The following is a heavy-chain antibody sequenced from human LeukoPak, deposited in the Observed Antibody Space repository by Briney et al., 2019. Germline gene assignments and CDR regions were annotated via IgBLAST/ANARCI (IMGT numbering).Heavy chain of an antibody. D-gene: IGHD5-24*01. CDR3: ARSRDGYNILYY. CDR2: ILGGGDTT. J-gene: IGHJ4*02. CDR1: GFTFSNYA. V-gene: IGHV3-23*01. Sequence: PGGSLRLSCAASGFTFSNYAMTWVRQAPGKGLEWVSAILGGGDTTHYADSVKGRFTISRDNSKNTLNLQMNSLRAEDTAIYYCARSRDGYNILYYWGQGTLVTVSS.